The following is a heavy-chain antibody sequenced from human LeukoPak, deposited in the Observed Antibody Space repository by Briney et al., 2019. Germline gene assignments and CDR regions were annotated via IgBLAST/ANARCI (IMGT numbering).Heavy chain of an antibody. D-gene: IGHD1-26*01. Sequence: ASVKVSCKASGYTFTSYGISWVRQAPGQGLEWMGWISAYNGNTNYAQKFQGRVTITRDTSASTAYMELSSLRSEDTAVYYCAREEKWELLPLGYWGQGTLVTVSS. V-gene: IGHV1-18*01. CDR2: ISAYNGNT. CDR3: AREEKWELLPLGY. J-gene: IGHJ4*02. CDR1: GYTFTSYG.